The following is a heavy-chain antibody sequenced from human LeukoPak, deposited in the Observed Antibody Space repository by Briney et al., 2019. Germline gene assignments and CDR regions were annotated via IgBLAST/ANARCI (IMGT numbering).Heavy chain of an antibody. D-gene: IGHD3-10*01. CDR2: MFPSGSP. CDR3: ARAVYGSGSHFFDY. J-gene: IGHJ4*02. V-gene: IGHV4-4*08. CDR1: GGSFSSYY. Sequence: SETLSLTFTVSGGSFSSYYWTWIRQPPGKGLEWVGYMFPSGSPSHNPSLKSRVTMSADRSKNQLSLEVTSVTAADTAVYYCARAVYGSGSHFFDYWGQGILVTVSS.